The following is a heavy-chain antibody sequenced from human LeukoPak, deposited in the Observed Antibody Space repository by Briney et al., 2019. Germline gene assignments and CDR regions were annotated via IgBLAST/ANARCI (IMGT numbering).Heavy chain of an antibody. CDR2: INHSGST. V-gene: IGHV4-39*07. CDR1: GGSISSGDYY. Sequence: PSETLSLTCTVSGGSISSGDYYWSWIRQPPGKGLEWIGEINHSGSTNYNPSLKSRVTVSVDTSKNQFSLKLSSVTAADTAVYYCASAFDFWSGYRARHRGVYWGQGTLVTVSS. D-gene: IGHD3-3*01. J-gene: IGHJ4*02. CDR3: ASAFDFWSGYRARHRGVY.